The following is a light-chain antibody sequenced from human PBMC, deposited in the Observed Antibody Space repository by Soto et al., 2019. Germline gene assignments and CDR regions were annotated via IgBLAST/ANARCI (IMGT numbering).Light chain of an antibody. V-gene: IGKV3-20*01. CDR1: ETVSSRY. CDR2: DAS. J-gene: IGKJ1*01. CDR3: QQYGSSPWT. Sequence: EIVLTQSPDILSLSPGERATLSCKGSETVSSRYLAWYQQKPGQAPRLLMFDASIRATGIPDRFSGSGSGTDFTLTISRLEPEDSAVYYCQQYGSSPWTFGRGTKVDIK.